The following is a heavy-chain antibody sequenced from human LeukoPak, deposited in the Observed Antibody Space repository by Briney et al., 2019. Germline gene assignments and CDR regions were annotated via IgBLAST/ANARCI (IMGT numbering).Heavy chain of an antibody. CDR1: GYTFTGYY. Sequence: ASVTVSCKASGYTFTGYYMHWVRQAPGQGLEWMGWINPNSGGTNYAQKFQGRVTMTRDTSISTAYMELSRLRSDDTAVYYCAAIVRGVIPDAFDIWGQGTMVTVSS. J-gene: IGHJ3*02. CDR3: AAIVRGVIPDAFDI. D-gene: IGHD3-10*01. V-gene: IGHV1-2*02. CDR2: INPNSGGT.